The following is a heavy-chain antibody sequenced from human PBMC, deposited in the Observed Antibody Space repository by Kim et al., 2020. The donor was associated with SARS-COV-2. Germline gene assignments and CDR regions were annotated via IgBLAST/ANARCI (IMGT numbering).Heavy chain of an antibody. CDR2: ISGSGGST. CDR1: GFTFSSYA. Sequence: GGSLRLSCAASGFTFSSYAMSWVRQTPGKGLEWVSTISGSGGSTYYADSVMGRFTISRDNSKNTLYLQMNSLRAEDTAVYYCAKDRRITMVRGVVDYWGQGTLVTVSS. V-gene: IGHV3-23*01. J-gene: IGHJ4*02. CDR3: AKDRRITMVRGVVDY. D-gene: IGHD3-10*01.